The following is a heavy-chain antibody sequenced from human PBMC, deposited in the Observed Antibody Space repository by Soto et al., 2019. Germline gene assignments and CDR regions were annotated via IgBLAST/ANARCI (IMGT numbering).Heavy chain of an antibody. Sequence: SETLSLTCTVSGDFNTNFYWSWIRQSPGKGLEWIGFIYSSGSTSYNPSLKSRITISVDTSKNQFSLKLSSVTAADTAVYYCARRGLVGATTFDYWGQGTLVTVSS. CDR1: GDFNTNFY. CDR2: IYSSGST. J-gene: IGHJ4*02. CDR3: ARRGLVGATTFDY. D-gene: IGHD1-26*01. V-gene: IGHV4-4*08.